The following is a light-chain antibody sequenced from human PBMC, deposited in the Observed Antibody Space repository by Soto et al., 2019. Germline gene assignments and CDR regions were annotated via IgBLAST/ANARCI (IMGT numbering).Light chain of an antibody. Sequence: EIVLTQSPGTLSLSPGERATLSCRASQSVSSYLAWYQQKPGQAPRLLIYDASNRATGIPARFSGSGSGTDFTLTISSLAPEDFAVYYCQQRSNWPLTFGGGTKVDIK. V-gene: IGKV3-11*01. CDR1: QSVSSY. J-gene: IGKJ4*01. CDR3: QQRSNWPLT. CDR2: DAS.